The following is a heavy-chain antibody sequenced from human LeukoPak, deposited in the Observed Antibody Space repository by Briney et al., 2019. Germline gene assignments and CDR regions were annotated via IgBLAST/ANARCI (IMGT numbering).Heavy chain of an antibody. D-gene: IGHD5-12*01. J-gene: IGHJ4*02. CDR1: GYSFTSYW. Sequence: GESLKISCKGSGYSFTSYWIGWVRQMPRKGLEWMGIIYPGDSDTRYSPSFQGQVTISADKSISTAYLQWSSLKASDTAMYYCARQEEWLRSPFDYWGQGTLVTVSS. CDR2: IYPGDSDT. V-gene: IGHV5-51*01. CDR3: ARQEEWLRSPFDY.